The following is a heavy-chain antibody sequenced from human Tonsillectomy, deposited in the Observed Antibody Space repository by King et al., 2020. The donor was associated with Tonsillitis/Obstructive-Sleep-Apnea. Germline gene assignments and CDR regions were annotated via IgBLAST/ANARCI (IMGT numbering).Heavy chain of an antibody. CDR2: IWYDGSNK. V-gene: IGHV3-33*01. CDR1: GFTFSSYG. Sequence: VQLVESGGGVVQPGRSLRPSCAASGFTFSSYGMHWVRQAPGKGLEWVAVIWYDGSNKYYADSVKGRFTISRDNSKNTLYLQMNSLRAEDTAVYYCAREQGQDDYGANNGGGYYYYYMDVWGKGTTVTVSS. CDR3: AREQGQDDYGANNGGGYYYYYMDV. J-gene: IGHJ6*03. D-gene: IGHD4-17*01.